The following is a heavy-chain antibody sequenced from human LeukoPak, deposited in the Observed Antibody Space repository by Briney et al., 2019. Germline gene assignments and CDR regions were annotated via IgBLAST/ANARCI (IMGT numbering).Heavy chain of an antibody. V-gene: IGHV4-34*01. D-gene: IGHD3-9*01. CDR1: GGSFSGYY. Sequence: KTSETLSLTCAVYGGSFSGYYWSWIRQPPGKGLEWIGEINRSGSTNYNPSLKSRVTISVDTSKNQFSLELSSVTAADTAVYYCALLVDSTGPFDYWGQGTLVTVSS. CDR2: INRSGST. CDR3: ALLVDSTGPFDY. J-gene: IGHJ4*02.